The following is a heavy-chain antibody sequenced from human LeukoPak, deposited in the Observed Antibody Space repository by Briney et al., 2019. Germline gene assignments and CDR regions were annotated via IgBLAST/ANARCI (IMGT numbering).Heavy chain of an antibody. D-gene: IGHD3-3*01. CDR3: ARDGPWLLEWSNTGFLDY. J-gene: IGHJ4*02. CDR1: GYTFTDYY. V-gene: IGHV1-2*02. CDR2: ISPNSGGT. Sequence: ASVKVSCKASGYTFTDYYVHWVRQVPGQGLEWMGWISPNSGGTNYAQNFQGRVTMTRDTSISTAYMELSSLRSDDTAVYYCARDGPWLLEWSNTGFLDYWGQGTLVTVSS.